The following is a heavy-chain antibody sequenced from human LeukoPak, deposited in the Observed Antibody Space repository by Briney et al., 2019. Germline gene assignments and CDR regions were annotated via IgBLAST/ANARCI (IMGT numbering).Heavy chain of an antibody. V-gene: IGHV4-59*08. Sequence: SETLSLTCTVSGGSISSYYWSWIRQPPGKGLEWIGYIYYSGSTNYNPSLKSRVTISVDTSKNQFSLKLSSVTAADTAVYYCASLYGSGYFDYWGQGTLVTVSS. CDR1: GGSISSYY. J-gene: IGHJ4*02. CDR3: ASLYGSGYFDY. CDR2: IYYSGST. D-gene: IGHD3-10*01.